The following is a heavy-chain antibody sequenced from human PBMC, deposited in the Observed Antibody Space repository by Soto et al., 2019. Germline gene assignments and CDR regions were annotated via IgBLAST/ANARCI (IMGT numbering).Heavy chain of an antibody. CDR2: ISSNGGST. CDR1: GFTFSSYA. V-gene: IGHV3-64D*08. Sequence: GGSLRLSCSASGFTFSSYAMHWVRQAPGKGLEYVSAISSNGGSTYYADSVKGRFTISRDNSKNTLYLQMSSLRAEDTAVYYCVKGTIFGVVIGAFDIWGQGTMVTV. CDR3: VKGTIFGVVIGAFDI. J-gene: IGHJ3*02. D-gene: IGHD3-3*01.